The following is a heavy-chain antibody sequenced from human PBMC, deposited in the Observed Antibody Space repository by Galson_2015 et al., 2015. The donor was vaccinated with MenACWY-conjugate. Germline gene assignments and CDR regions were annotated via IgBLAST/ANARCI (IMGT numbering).Heavy chain of an antibody. CDR1: GFTFSNYW. CDR3: ARDNNWSFDS. D-gene: IGHD1-1*01. J-gene: IGHJ4*02. CDR2: IKADGSFS. Sequence: SLRLSCAASGFTFSNYWMHWVRQPPGKGLERISYIKADGSFSNYADSVKGRFTISTDNAKNMVYLQMDGLGDEDTAVYFCARDNNWSFDSWGQGTLVTVSS. V-gene: IGHV3-74*01.